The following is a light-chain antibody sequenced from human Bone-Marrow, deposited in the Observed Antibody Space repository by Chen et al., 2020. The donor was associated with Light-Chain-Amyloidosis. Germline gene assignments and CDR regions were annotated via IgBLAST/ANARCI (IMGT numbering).Light chain of an antibody. J-gene: IGKJ4*01. Sequence: ELVLPPSPGPLSLSPGEGANLSCRASQTISSNYLTWYQQKFGQAPRLLIYGSSSRATGIPDRFTGSGSGTDFTLTINRLEPEDFAMYYCQQYGTSPLTFGGGTKVEIK. CDR2: GSS. CDR3: QQYGTSPLT. CDR1: QTISSNY. V-gene: IGKV3-20*01.